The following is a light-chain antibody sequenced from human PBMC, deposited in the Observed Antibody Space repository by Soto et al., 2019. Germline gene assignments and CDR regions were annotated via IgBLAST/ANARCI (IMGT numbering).Light chain of an antibody. J-gene: IGLJ1*01. CDR1: SSDVGSYNL. CDR3: CSYAGSDYYV. V-gene: IGLV2-23*02. Sequence: QSVLTQPASVSGSPGQSITISCTGTSSDVGSYNLVSWYQQHPGKAPKLMIYEVSKRPSGVSNRFSGSKSGNTASLTISGLQAEDEADYYCCSYAGSDYYVFGTGTKLTVL. CDR2: EVS.